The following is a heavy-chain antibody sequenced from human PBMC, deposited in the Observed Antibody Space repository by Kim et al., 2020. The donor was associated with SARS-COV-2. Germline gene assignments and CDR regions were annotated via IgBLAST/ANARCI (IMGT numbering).Heavy chain of an antibody. D-gene: IGHD3-10*01. J-gene: IGHJ6*02. CDR3: ARLSRSKPNMVQGVLEGDPRGLYYYYGMDV. CDR1: GGSISSSSYY. V-gene: IGHV4-39*01. Sequence: SETLSLTCTVSGGSISSSSYYWGWIRQPPGKGLEWIGSIYYSGSTYYNPSLKSRVTISVDTSKNQFSLKLSSVTAADTAVYYCARLSRSKPNMVQGVLEGDPRGLYYYYGMDVWGQGTTVTVSS. CDR2: IYYSGST.